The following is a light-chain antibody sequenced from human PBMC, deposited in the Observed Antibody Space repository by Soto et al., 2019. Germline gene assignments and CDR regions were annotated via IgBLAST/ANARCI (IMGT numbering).Light chain of an antibody. CDR2: DVS. J-gene: IGLJ2*01. CDR1: SGDVGGYNY. Sequence: QSALTQPASVSGSPGQSITISCIGTSGDVGGYNYVSWYQHHPGKAPKLMIYDVSNRPSGVSNRFSGSKSGNTASLTISGLQAEDEADYYCSSYTSSSTVVFGGGTKLTVL. CDR3: SSYTSSSTVV. V-gene: IGLV2-14*03.